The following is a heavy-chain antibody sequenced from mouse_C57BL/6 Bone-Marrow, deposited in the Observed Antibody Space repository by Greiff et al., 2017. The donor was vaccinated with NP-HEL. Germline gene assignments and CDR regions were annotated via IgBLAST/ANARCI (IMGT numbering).Heavy chain of an antibody. CDR3: ARSSSGYYYAMDY. J-gene: IGHJ4*01. D-gene: IGHD3-2*02. CDR1: GYTFTDYY. Sequence: QVQLQQSGAELVRPGASVKLSCKASGYTFTDYYINWVKQRPGQGLEWIARIYPGSGNTYYNEKFKGKATLTAEKSSSTAYMQLSSLTSEDSAVYFCARSSSGYYYAMDYWGQGTSVTVSS. CDR2: IYPGSGNT. V-gene: IGHV1-76*01.